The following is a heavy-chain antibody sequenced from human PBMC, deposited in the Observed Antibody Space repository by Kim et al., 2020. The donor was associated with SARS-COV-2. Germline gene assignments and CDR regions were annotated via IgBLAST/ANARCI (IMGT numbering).Heavy chain of an antibody. V-gene: IGHV3-15*01. CDR2: IKSKTDGGTT. D-gene: IGHD3-10*01. CDR3: TTDPETGITMVRGAKRYFDY. J-gene: IGHJ4*02. CDR1: GFTFSNAW. Sequence: GGSLRLSCAASGFTFSNAWMSWVRQAPGKGLEWVGRIKSKTDGGTTDYAAPVKGRFTISRDDSKNTLYLQMNSLKTEDTAVYYCTTDPETGITMVRGAKRYFDYWGQGTLVTVSS.